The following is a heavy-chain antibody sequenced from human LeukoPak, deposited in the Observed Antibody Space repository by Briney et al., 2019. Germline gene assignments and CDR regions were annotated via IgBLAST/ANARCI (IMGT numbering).Heavy chain of an antibody. J-gene: IGHJ4*02. CDR2: ISSSSSTI. Sequence: ETLSLTCTVSGGSISSSSYYWGWVRQAPGKGLEWVSYISSSSSTIYYADSVKGRFTISRDNAKNSLYLQMNSLRAEDTAVYYCARDGITIFGVVTNWGQGTLVTVSS. V-gene: IGHV3-48*01. CDR3: ARDGITIFGVVTN. CDR1: GGSISSSSYY. D-gene: IGHD3-3*01.